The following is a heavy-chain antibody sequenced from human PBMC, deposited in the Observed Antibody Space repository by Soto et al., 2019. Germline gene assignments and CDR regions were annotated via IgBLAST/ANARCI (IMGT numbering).Heavy chain of an antibody. Sequence: GGSLRLSCAASGFTFSSYAMSWVRQAPGKGLEWVSAISGSGGSTYYADSVKGRFTISRDNSKNTLYLQMNSVRAEDTAVYYCATQGVVVTAIDAFDIWGQGTMVTVSS. V-gene: IGHV3-23*01. D-gene: IGHD2-21*02. CDR3: ATQGVVVTAIDAFDI. CDR1: GFTFSSYA. J-gene: IGHJ3*02. CDR2: ISGSGGST.